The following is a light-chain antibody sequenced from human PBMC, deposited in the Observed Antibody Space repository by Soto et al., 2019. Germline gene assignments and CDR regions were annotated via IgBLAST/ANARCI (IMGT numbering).Light chain of an antibody. J-gene: IGKJ2*01. V-gene: IGKV3-15*01. CDR1: PSVSTN. Sequence: VMTQSPCILLVSPVDNASLSHRASPSVSTNVAWYQQIPGQTPRLIIYGASTRATGSAVRFSGSGSGTEFTLTISSLKSEDFAVDYCHQYDDGPYTFGQGTKVDNK. CDR2: GAS. CDR3: HQYDDGPYT.